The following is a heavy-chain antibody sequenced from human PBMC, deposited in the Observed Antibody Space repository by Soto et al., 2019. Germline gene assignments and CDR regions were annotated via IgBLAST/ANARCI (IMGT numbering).Heavy chain of an antibody. Sequence: SETLSLTCTFSGFSISSYYWSWIRQPPGKGLEWIGYIYYSGSTNYNPSLKSRVTISVDTSKNQFSLKLSSVTAADTAVYYCARGPQSRSGWLYWGQGTLVTVSS. D-gene: IGHD6-19*01. CDR3: ARGPQSRSGWLY. CDR2: IYYSGST. CDR1: GFSISSYY. J-gene: IGHJ4*02. V-gene: IGHV4-59*01.